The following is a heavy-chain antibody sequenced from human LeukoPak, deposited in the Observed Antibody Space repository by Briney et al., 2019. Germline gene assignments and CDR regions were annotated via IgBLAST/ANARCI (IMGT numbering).Heavy chain of an antibody. D-gene: IGHD6-13*01. CDR2: IIPIFGTA. Sequence: SVKVSCKASGGTFSSYAISWVRQAPGQGLEWMGGIIPIFGTANYAQKFQGRATITTDESTSTAYMELSSLRSEDTAVYYCARLGVWQQLASYYYYYMDVWGKGTTVTVSS. J-gene: IGHJ6*03. CDR1: GGTFSSYA. V-gene: IGHV1-69*05. CDR3: ARLGVWQQLASYYYYYMDV.